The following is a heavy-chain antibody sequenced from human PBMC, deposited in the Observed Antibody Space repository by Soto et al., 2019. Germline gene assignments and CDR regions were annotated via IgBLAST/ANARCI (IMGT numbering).Heavy chain of an antibody. CDR3: AKDLERYSGSYKRGGYFDY. D-gene: IGHD1-26*01. Sequence: GALRLSFSPSGVTFSTYAMSWVRQAPGRGLDWVSAISGSGGSTYYADSVKGRFTISRDNSKNTLYLQMNSLRAEDTAVYYCAKDLERYSGSYKRGGYFDYWRQGTLFTVSS. CDR1: GVTFSTYA. V-gene: IGHV3-23*01. J-gene: IGHJ4*02. CDR2: ISGSGGST.